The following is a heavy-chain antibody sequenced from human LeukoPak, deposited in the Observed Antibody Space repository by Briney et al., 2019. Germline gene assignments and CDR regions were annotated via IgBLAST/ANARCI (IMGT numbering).Heavy chain of an antibody. D-gene: IGHD3-10*01. Sequence: GRSLRLSCAASGFTFDDYAMHWVRQAPGKGLEWVSGISWHSGSIGYADSVKGRFTISRDNSKNTLYLQMNSLRAEDTAVYYCAKDRQLHTEYYFDYWGQGTLVTVSS. CDR3: AKDRQLHTEYYFDY. CDR2: ISWHSGSI. CDR1: GFTFDDYA. J-gene: IGHJ4*02. V-gene: IGHV3-9*01.